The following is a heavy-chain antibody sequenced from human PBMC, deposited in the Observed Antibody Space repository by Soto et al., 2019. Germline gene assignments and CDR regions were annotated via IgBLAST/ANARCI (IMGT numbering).Heavy chain of an antibody. J-gene: IGHJ4*02. V-gene: IGHV3-23*01. D-gene: IGHD3-3*01. CDR1: GFTFSSYA. Sequence: VQLLESGGGLVQPGGSLRLSCAASGFTFSSYAMSWVRKAPGKGLVWVSAISGSGGSTYYADSVKGRFTISRDNSNNTLYLQMDSLGAEDTAVYYCAKGASAAEGLLSFFDYWGQGTLVTVSS. CDR3: AKGASAAEGLLSFFDY. CDR2: ISGSGGST.